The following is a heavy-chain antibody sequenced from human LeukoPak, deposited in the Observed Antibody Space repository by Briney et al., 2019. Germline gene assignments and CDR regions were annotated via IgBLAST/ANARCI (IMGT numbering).Heavy chain of an antibody. CDR1: GFTFSSNG. V-gene: IGHV3-33*07. J-gene: IGHJ4*02. Sequence: GGSLRLSCAASGFTFSSNGMYWIRQAPGKGLEWVSLIWYDGSKKYYVDSVKGRFTISRDNSKNILYLQMDSLRAEDTAVYYCARMTGSSADYWGQGTLVTVSS. CDR3: ARMTGSSADY. CDR2: IWYDGSKK. D-gene: IGHD1-26*01.